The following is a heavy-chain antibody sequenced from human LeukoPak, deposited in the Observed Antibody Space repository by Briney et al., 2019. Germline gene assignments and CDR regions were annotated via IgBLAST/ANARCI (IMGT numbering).Heavy chain of an antibody. Sequence: PSETLSLTCSVSGGSISSYCWSWLRQPAGKGLEWIGLIYTSGSTNYNPSLKSRVTMSIDTSKNQLSLKLRSVTAADTAVYYCARDPVAVTTYYRPRAHWFDPWGQGTLVTVSS. V-gene: IGHV4-4*07. CDR3: ARDPVAVTTYYRPRAHWFDP. J-gene: IGHJ5*02. D-gene: IGHD4-17*01. CDR2: IYTSGST. CDR1: GGSISSYC.